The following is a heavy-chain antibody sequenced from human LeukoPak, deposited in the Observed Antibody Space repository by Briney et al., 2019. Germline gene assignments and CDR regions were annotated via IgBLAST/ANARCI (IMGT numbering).Heavy chain of an antibody. CDR3: ARGFGTIFGVAPGDY. V-gene: IGHV1-69*05. CDR2: IIPIFGTA. D-gene: IGHD3-3*01. Sequence: SVKVSCKASGGTFSSYAISWVRQAPGQGLEWMGGIIPIFGTANYAQKFQGRVTITTDESTSTAYMELSSLRSEDTAVYYCARGFGTIFGVAPGDYWGQGTLVTVSA. J-gene: IGHJ4*02. CDR1: GGTFSSYA.